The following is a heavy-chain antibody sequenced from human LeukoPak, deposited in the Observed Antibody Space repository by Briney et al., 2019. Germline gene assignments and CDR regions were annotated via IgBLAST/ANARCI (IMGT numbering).Heavy chain of an antibody. D-gene: IGHD3-22*01. CDR2: INPNSGGT. Sequence: ASVKVSCKASGYTFTGYYMHWVRQAPGQGLEWMGRINPNSGGTNYAQTFQGRVTMTRDTSISTAYMELSSLRSDDTAAYYCARGGYYDSSGNYWGQGTLVTVSS. V-gene: IGHV1-2*06. CDR3: ARGGYYDSSGNY. J-gene: IGHJ4*02. CDR1: GYTFTGYY.